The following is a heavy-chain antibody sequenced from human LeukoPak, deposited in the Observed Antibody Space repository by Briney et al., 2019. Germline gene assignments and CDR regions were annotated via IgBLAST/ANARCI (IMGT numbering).Heavy chain of an antibody. J-gene: IGHJ4*02. CDR2: ISYI. CDR1: GFTFSSYS. V-gene: IGHV3-21*01. CDR3: ARDLLDSGYGGY. Sequence: KAGGSLRLSCAASGFTFSSYSMNWVRQAPGKGLEWVSSISYIYYADSVKGRFTTSRDNAKNSLYLQMNSLRAEDTAVYYCARDLLDSGYGGYWGQGTLVTVSS. D-gene: IGHD5-12*01.